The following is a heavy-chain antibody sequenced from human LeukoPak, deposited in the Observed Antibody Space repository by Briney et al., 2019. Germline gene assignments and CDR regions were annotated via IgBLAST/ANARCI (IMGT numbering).Heavy chain of an antibody. CDR2: IYYSGST. CDR3: ARGQFDSSGYYYGFDY. CDR1: GGSISSYY. J-gene: IGHJ4*02. D-gene: IGHD3-22*01. V-gene: IGHV4-59*01. Sequence: SETLSLTCTVSGGSISSYYWSWIPEPPGKGLEWIGYIYYSGSTNYNPSLKSRITISVDTSKNQFSLKLSSVTAADTAVYYCARGQFDSSGYYYGFDYWGQGTLVTVSS.